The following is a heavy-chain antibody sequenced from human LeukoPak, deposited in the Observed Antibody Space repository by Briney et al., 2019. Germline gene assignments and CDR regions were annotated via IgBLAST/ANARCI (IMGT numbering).Heavy chain of an antibody. V-gene: IGHV2-5*01. CDR2: IYWNDDK. CDR1: GFSFTTSGVG. CDR3: AYRTLDYRENYYFDY. Sequence: SGPTLVNPTQTLTLTCTFSGFSFTTSGVGVGWIRQPPGKALEWLALIYWNDDKRYSPSLKSRLAITKDTSKNQVVLTMTDMDPVDTATYYCAYRTLDYRENYYFDYWGQGTLVTVSS. J-gene: IGHJ4*02. D-gene: IGHD4-11*01.